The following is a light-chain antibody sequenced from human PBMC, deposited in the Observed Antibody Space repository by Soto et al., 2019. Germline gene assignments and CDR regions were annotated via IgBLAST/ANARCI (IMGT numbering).Light chain of an antibody. Sequence: DIQMTQSPSTLSGSVGDRITITCRASQTISSWLAWYQQKPGKAPKLLIYKASTLKSGVPSRFSGSGSGTDFTLTISSLQPEDFATYDCQHLNTYPITFGPGTRLEIK. CDR1: QTISSW. CDR2: KAS. CDR3: QHLNTYPIT. J-gene: IGKJ5*01. V-gene: IGKV1-5*03.